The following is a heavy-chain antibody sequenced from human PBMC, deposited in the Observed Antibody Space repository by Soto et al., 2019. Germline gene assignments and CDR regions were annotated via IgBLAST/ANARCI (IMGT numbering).Heavy chain of an antibody. CDR1: GGSISSVGYY. Sequence: SETLSLTCTISGGSISSVGYYWSWIRQHPGKGLEWIGYIYYSGSTYYNPSLKSRVTISVDTSKNQFSLKLSSVTAADTAVYYCARDKVRGPEFDYWGQGTLVTVSS. D-gene: IGHD3-10*01. J-gene: IGHJ4*02. V-gene: IGHV4-31*03. CDR2: IYYSGST. CDR3: ARDKVRGPEFDY.